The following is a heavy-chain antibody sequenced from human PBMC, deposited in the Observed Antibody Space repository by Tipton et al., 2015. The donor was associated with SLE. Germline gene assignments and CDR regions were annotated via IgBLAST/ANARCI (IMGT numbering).Heavy chain of an antibody. CDR1: GGSFSGYY. CDR2: IYSGGST. Sequence: LSLTCAVYGGSFSGYYWSWIRQPPGKGLEWVSVIYSGGSTYYADSVKGRFTISRHNSKNTLYLQMNSLRAEDTAVYYCARARLGTAFDIWGQGTMVTVSS. CDR3: ARARLGTAFDI. V-gene: IGHV3-53*04. J-gene: IGHJ3*02. D-gene: IGHD7-27*01.